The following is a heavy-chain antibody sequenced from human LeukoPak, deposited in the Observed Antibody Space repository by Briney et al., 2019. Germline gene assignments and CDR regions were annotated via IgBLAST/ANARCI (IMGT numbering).Heavy chain of an antibody. D-gene: IGHD3-22*01. J-gene: IGHJ4*02. Sequence: SETLSLTCTVFGGSISSSSYYWGWIRQPPGKGLEWIGSIYYSGSTYYNPSLKSRVTISVDTSKNQFSLKLSSVTAADTAVYYCARRNYDSSGYASFDYWGQGTLVTVSS. V-gene: IGHV4-39*01. CDR2: IYYSGST. CDR1: GGSISSSSYY. CDR3: ARRNYDSSGYASFDY.